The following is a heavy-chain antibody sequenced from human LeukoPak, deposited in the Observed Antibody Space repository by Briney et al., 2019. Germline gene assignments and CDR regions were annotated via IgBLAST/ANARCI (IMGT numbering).Heavy chain of an antibody. D-gene: IGHD2-2*02. CDR1: GGTFSSYA. CDR3: ARVPPDCSSTSCYSY. Sequence: ASVKASCKASGGTFSSYAISWVRQAPGQGLEWMGGIIPIFGTANYALKFQGRVTITTDESTSPAYMELSSLRSEDTAVYYCARVPPDCSSTSCYSYWGQGTLVTVSS. J-gene: IGHJ4*02. CDR2: IIPIFGTA. V-gene: IGHV1-69*05.